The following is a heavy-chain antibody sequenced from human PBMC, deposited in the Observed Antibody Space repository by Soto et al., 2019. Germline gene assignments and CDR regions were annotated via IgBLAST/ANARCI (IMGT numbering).Heavy chain of an antibody. CDR3: ARDVPLNYYDGTFSYYAMDV. V-gene: IGHV1-69*13. Sequence: GASVKVSCKASGGTFSSHAISWVRQAPGQGLEWMGGIIPFFKAANYAQKFQGRVTITADDSTSTAYMDLYSLRFEDTAVYYCARDVPLNYYDGTFSYYAMDVWGQGTTVTVSS. CDR2: IIPFFKAA. CDR1: GGTFSSHA. D-gene: IGHD3-16*01. J-gene: IGHJ6*02.